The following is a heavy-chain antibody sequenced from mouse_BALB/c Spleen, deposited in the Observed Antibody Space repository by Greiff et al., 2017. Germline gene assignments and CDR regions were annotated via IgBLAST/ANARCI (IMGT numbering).Heavy chain of an antibody. D-gene: IGHD1-1*01. Sequence: EVQLVESGGGLVQPGGSRKLSCAASGFTFSSFGMHWVRQAPEKGLEWVAYISSGSSTIYYADTVKGRFTISRDNPKNTLFLQMTSLRSEDTAMYYCARSSPVYAMDYWGQGTSVTVSS. CDR3: ARSSPVYAMDY. J-gene: IGHJ4*01. V-gene: IGHV5-17*02. CDR2: ISSGSSTI. CDR1: GFTFSSFG.